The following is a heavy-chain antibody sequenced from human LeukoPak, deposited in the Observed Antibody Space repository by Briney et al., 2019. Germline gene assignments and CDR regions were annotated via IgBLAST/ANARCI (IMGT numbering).Heavy chain of an antibody. CDR2: ISSNGGST. CDR3: VKEEACSSTSCYLAGMDV. J-gene: IGHJ6*04. CDR1: GFTFSSYA. V-gene: IGHV3-64D*06. D-gene: IGHD2-2*01. Sequence: TGGSLRLSCSASGFTFSSYAMHWVRQAPGKGREYVSAISSNGGSTYYGDSVKGRFTISRDNSKNTLYLQMSSLRAEDAAVYYCVKEEACSSTSCYLAGMDVWGKGTTVTVSS.